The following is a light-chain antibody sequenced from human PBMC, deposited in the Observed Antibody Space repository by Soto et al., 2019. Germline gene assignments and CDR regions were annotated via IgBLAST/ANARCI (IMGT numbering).Light chain of an antibody. CDR3: CSYAGSATYV. CDR1: TSDVGSYSL. CDR2: EGT. J-gene: IGLJ1*01. V-gene: IGLV2-23*01. Sequence: QSALTQPASVSGSPGQSITISCTGTTSDVGSYSLVSWYQQHPGKAPKLMIYEGTKRPSGVSNRFSGSKSGNTASLTISGLQAEDEADYYRCSYAGSATYVFGTGTKLTVL.